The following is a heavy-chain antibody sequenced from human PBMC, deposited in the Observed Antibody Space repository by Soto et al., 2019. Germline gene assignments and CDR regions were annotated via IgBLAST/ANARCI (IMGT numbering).Heavy chain of an antibody. V-gene: IGHV3-30*18. CDR3: EKVRAVGAIDY. Sequence: QVQLVESGGGVVQPGRSLRLSCAASGFTFSSYGMHWVRQAPGKGLEWVAVISYDGSNKYYADSVKGRFTISRDNSKNTLYLQMNSLRAEDTAVYYCEKVRAVGAIDYWGQGTLVTVSS. D-gene: IGHD1-26*01. CDR1: GFTFSSYG. CDR2: ISYDGSNK. J-gene: IGHJ4*02.